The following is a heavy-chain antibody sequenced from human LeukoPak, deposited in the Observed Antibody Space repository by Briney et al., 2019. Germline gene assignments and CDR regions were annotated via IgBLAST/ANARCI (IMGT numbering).Heavy chain of an antibody. CDR1: DGSIYGYY. V-gene: IGHV4-59*01. Sequence: PSETLSLTCTVSDGSIYGYYWTWIRQAPGKGLEFIAHVYYTGTPTYNLSLRNRVFISVDPSRNPFSLKFNYLTPSDTAVYYCARVDTNCYSGPCWLDSWGQGTVVTVSS. CDR3: ARVDTNCYSGPCWLDS. J-gene: IGHJ5*01. D-gene: IGHD3-22*01. CDR2: VYYTGTP.